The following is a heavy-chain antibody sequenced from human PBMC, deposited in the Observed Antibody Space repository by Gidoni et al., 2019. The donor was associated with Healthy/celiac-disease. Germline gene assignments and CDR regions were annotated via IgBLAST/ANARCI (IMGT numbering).Heavy chain of an antibody. CDR3: ARESGVVVVPAAIRKDYYYGMDV. V-gene: IGHV3-53*02. CDR1: GFTVSSNY. Sequence: EVQLVETGGGLIQPGGSLRLSCAASGFTVSSNYMSWVRQAPGKGLEWVSVIYSGGSTYYADSVKGRFTISRDNSKNTLYLQMNSLRAEDTAVYYCARESGVVVVPAAIRKDYYYGMDVWGQGTTVTVSS. CDR2: IYSGGST. D-gene: IGHD2-2*01. J-gene: IGHJ6*02.